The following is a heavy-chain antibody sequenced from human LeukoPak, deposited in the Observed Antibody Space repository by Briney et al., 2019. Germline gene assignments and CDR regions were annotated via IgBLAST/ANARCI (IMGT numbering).Heavy chain of an antibody. CDR1: GFTFSENW. J-gene: IGHJ3*01. Sequence: GGSVRLSCVAPGFTFSENWMHWVRQAPGKGLAWVSHINRDGGLTNYADSVKGRFTISRDNARNTVYLQMSSLRVEDTAIYFCAREEHRLAEAGTSAFDLGGQGTLVTVSP. CDR3: AREEHRLAEAGTSAFDL. V-gene: IGHV3-74*01. D-gene: IGHD6-13*01. CDR2: INRDGGLT.